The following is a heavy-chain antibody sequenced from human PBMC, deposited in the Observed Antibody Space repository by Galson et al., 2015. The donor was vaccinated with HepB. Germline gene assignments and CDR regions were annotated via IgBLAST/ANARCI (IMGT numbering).Heavy chain of an antibody. J-gene: IGHJ4*02. CDR1: GYSLTELS. Sequence: SVKVSCKVAGYSLTELSMHWVRQAPGKGLEWMGGFDPEDGETIYAQKLQGRITLTEDTSTDTAYMELSSLRSEDTAVYYCASYCGGNCHDYWGQGTLVTVSS. CDR2: FDPEDGET. D-gene: IGHD2-21*01. V-gene: IGHV1-24*01. CDR3: ASYCGGNCHDY.